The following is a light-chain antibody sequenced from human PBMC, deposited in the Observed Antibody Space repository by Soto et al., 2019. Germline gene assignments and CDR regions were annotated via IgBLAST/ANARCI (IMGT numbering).Light chain of an antibody. Sequence: EIVMTQSPATLSVSPGERATLSCRASPSVSSNLAWYQQKPGQAPRLLIYGASTRATGIPARFSGSGSGTEFTLTISRLQSEDFAVYYCQQYNCPFGQGTKVEIK. CDR2: GAS. V-gene: IGKV3-15*01. J-gene: IGKJ1*01. CDR3: QQYNCP. CDR1: PSVSSN.